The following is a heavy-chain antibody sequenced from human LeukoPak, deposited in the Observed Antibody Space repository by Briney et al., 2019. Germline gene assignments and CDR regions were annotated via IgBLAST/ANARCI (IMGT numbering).Heavy chain of an antibody. CDR2: ISNSETT. CDR3: ARGRIPGY. V-gene: IGHV4-59*02. CDR1: GGSVTSYY. D-gene: IGHD2-21*01. J-gene: IGHJ4*02. Sequence: SETLSLTCSVSGGSVTSYYWNWVRQTPGKGLEWIGYISNSETTDYGPSFKSRVTMSLDTSKNQFSLKLSSVTAADTAVYYCARGRIPGYWGQGTLVTVSS.